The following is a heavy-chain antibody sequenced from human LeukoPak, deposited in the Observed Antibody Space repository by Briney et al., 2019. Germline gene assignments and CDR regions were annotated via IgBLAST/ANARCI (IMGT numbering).Heavy chain of an antibody. CDR2: ISGSGGST. V-gene: IGHV3-23*01. CDR3: AQDEGYSSGWYPQPYFDY. J-gene: IGHJ4*02. D-gene: IGHD6-19*01. Sequence: GGSLRLSCGASGFTFSSYAMSWVRQAPGKGLEWVSAISGSGGSTYYADSVKGRFTISRDNSKNTLYLQMNSLRAEDTAVYYCAQDEGYSSGWYPQPYFDYWGQGTLVTVPS. CDR1: GFTFSSYA.